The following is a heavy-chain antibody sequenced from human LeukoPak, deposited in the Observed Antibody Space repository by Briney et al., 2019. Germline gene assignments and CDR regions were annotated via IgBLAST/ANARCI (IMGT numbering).Heavy chain of an antibody. V-gene: IGHV4-30-4*02. J-gene: IGHJ6*03. CDR2: IYYSGST. Sequence: SETLSLTCTVSGGSISSGDYYWSWIRQPPGKGLEWIGYIYYSGSTYYNPSLKSRVTISVDTSKNQFSLKLSSVTAAGTAVYYCATSNWGRYYYYYYMDVWGKGTTVTVSS. CDR3: ATSNWGRYYYYYYMDV. CDR1: GGSISSGDYY. D-gene: IGHD7-27*01.